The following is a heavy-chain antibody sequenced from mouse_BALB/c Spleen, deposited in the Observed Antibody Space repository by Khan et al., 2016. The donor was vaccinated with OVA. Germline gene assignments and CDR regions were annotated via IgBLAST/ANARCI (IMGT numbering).Heavy chain of an antibody. V-gene: IGHV1-7*01. CDR2: INPSAGYT. J-gene: IGHJ2*01. Sequence: QVQLKESGAEPAKPGASVKMSCKASGYTFTSYWMHWVKQRPGQGLEWIGYINPSAGYTDYNQKFKDKATLTADKSSSTAYMQLNSLTSEDSAVYYCARDRIDYWGQGTTLTVSS. CDR3: ARDRIDY. CDR1: GYTFTSYW.